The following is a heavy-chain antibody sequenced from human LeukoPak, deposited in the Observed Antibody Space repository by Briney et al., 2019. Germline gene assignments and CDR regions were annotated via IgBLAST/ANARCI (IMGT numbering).Heavy chain of an antibody. V-gene: IGHV3-48*01. J-gene: IGHJ4*02. CDR3: AGTDSGSYSRWFDY. Sequence: GGSLRLSCAASGFTFSSYSMKWVRQAPGKGLEWVSYISSSSSIIYYADSVKGRFTVSRDNAKNSLYLQMNSLRAEDTAVYLCAGTDSGSYSRWFDYWGQGTLVTVSS. CDR2: ISSSSSII. CDR1: GFTFSSYS. D-gene: IGHD1-26*01.